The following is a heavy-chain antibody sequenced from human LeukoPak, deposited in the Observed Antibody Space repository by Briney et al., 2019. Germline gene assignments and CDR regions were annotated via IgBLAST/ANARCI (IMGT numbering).Heavy chain of an antibody. J-gene: IGHJ5*02. CDR1: GGSISSYY. CDR2: IYYSGST. V-gene: IGHV4-59*01. D-gene: IGHD2-21*02. CDR3: ARVSPELPFAYCGGDCYPNWFDP. Sequence: SETLSLTCTVSGGSISSYYWSWIRQPPGKGLGWIGYIYYSGSTNYNPSLKSRVTISVDTSKNQFSLKLSSVTAADTAVYYCARVSPELPFAYCGGDCYPNWFDPWGQGTLVTVSS.